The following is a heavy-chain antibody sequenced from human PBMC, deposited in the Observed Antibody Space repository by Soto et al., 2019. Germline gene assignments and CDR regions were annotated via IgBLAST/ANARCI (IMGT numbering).Heavy chain of an antibody. J-gene: IGHJ3*02. CDR2: ISSSSSYI. CDR1: VFTFSSYS. V-gene: IGHV3-21*01. CDR3: ARENPDAFDI. Sequence: GGSLRLSCAASVFTFSSYSMNWVRQAPGKGLEWVSSISSSSSYIYYADSVKGRFTISRDNAKNSLYLQMNSLRAEDTAVYYCARENPDAFDIWGQGTMVTVSS.